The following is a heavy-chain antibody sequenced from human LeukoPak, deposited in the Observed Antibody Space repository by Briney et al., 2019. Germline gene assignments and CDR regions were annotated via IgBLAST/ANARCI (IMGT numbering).Heavy chain of an antibody. CDR2: INPNSGGT. J-gene: IGHJ3*02. D-gene: IGHD3-9*01. V-gene: IGHV1-2*02. CDR3: ARRRVYDILTSYAFDI. CDR1: GYTFTGYY. Sequence: ASVKVSCKASGYTFTGYYMHWVRQPPGQGLEWMGWINPNSGGTNYAQKFQGRVTMTRDTSISTAYMELSSLRSDDTTVYYCARRRVYDILTSYAFDIWGQGTMVTVSS.